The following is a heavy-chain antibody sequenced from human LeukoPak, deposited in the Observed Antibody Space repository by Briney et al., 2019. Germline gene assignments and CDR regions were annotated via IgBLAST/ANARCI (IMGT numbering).Heavy chain of an antibody. CDR3: ARRGYCSSTSCYEYWFDP. D-gene: IGHD2-2*01. Sequence: PSETLSLTCAVSGYSISSGYYWGWIRQPPGKGLEWIRTIYHSGSTYYNPSLKSRVTISVGTSKNQFSLKLSSVTATDTAVYYCARRGYCSSTSCYEYWFDPWGQGTLVTVSS. CDR2: IYHSGST. V-gene: IGHV4-38-2*01. J-gene: IGHJ5*02. CDR1: GYSISSGYY.